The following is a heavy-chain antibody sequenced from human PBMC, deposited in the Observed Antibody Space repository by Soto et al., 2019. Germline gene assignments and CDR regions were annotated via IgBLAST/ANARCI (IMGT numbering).Heavy chain of an antibody. J-gene: IGHJ4*02. CDR1: GFIFSSYW. Sequence: EVQLVESGGGLVQPGGSLRLSCAASGFIFSSYWMHWVRQAPGKGLVWVSRINSDGSSTSYADSVKGRFTISRDNAKNTLYLQMNSLRAEDTAVYYCARERGKAAAVHFDYWGQGTLVTVSS. D-gene: IGHD6-13*01. V-gene: IGHV3-74*01. CDR2: INSDGSST. CDR3: ARERGKAAAVHFDY.